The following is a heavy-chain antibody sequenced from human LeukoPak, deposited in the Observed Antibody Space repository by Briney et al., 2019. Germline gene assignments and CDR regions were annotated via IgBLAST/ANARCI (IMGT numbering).Heavy chain of an antibody. V-gene: IGHV3-48*04. CDR2: INTDGTTI. J-gene: IGHJ4*02. CDR1: GFTLSSYL. CDR3: ARGDDIVATSKFDY. D-gene: IGHD5-12*01. Sequence: GGSLRLSCAASGFTLSSYLMNWVRQAPGKGLEWISFINTDGTTIYYADSVKGRFTISRDNAKKSLYLQMNSLRAEDTAVYYCARGDDIVATSKFDYWGQGTLVTVSS.